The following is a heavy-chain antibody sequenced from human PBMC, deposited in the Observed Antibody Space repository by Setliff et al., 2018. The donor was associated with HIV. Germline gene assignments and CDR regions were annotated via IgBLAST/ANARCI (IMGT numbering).Heavy chain of an antibody. D-gene: IGHD6-25*01. J-gene: IGHJ4*02. CDR1: DSGTYY. V-gene: IGHV4-4*07. CDR3: ARYSPRGYTLTGPY. CDR2: VSSRGDT. Sequence: SETLSLTCTVSDSGTYYWSWIRQPAGKGLEWIGRVSSRGDTNYNPSLKSRVTISLDTSKNQFSLKLTSVTAADTAVYYCARYSPRGYTLTGPYWGQGTLVTVSS.